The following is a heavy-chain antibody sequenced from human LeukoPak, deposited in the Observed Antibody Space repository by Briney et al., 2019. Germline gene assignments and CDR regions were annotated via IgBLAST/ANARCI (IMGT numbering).Heavy chain of an antibody. V-gene: IGHV3-7*01. J-gene: IGHJ4*02. CDR3: GRPRYRGFDY. Sequence: QAGGSLRLSCAVSGFTFSSYGMSWVRQAPGKGLEWVASIKEDGTEYYVDSVKGRFTASRDIAKNSLFLQMRSLRVEDTAVYYCGRPRYRGFDYWGQGALVTVSS. CDR1: GFTFSSYG. D-gene: IGHD3-10*01. CDR2: IKEDGTE.